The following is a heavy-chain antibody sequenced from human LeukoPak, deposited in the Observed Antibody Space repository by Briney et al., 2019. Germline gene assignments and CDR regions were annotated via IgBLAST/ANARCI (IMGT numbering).Heavy chain of an antibody. CDR2: IYTSGSA. CDR3: ARRVIAAAGHYYFDY. Sequence: SETLSLTCTVSGGSISSGSYYWSWIRQPAGKGLEWIGRIYTSGSANYNPSLKSRVTISVDTSKNQFSLKLSSVTAADTAVYYCARRVIAAAGHYYFDYWGQGTLVTVSS. CDR1: GGSISSGSYY. V-gene: IGHV4-61*02. J-gene: IGHJ4*02. D-gene: IGHD6-13*01.